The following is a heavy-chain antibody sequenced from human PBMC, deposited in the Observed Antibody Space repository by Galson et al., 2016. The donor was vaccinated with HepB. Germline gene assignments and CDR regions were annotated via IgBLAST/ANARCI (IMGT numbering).Heavy chain of an antibody. CDR1: GFTFSSYG. V-gene: IGHV3-30*18. Sequence: SLRLSCAASGFTFSSYGMHWVRPAPGKGLEWVAVTAYDGSNKYYADPVKGRFTISRDNSKNTLYLQMNSLRVEDTAVYYCAKGGYYGSGVPWGFDHWGQGTLVSVSS. CDR3: AKGGYYGSGVPWGFDH. D-gene: IGHD3-10*01. J-gene: IGHJ4*02. CDR2: TAYDGSNK.